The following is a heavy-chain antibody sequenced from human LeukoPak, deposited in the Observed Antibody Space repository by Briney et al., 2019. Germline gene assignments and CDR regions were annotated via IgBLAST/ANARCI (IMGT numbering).Heavy chain of an antibody. CDR2: IYTSGST. Sequence: PSETLSLTCSLSGGSISSYYWSWFRQPAGKGLEWIGRIYTSGSTNYNPSLKSRVTMSVDTSKNQFSLKLSSVTAADTAVYYCARETYYYDSSGYSVNDYWGQGTLVTVSS. V-gene: IGHV4-4*07. J-gene: IGHJ4*02. CDR3: ARETYYYDSSGYSVNDY. CDR1: GGSISSYY. D-gene: IGHD3-22*01.